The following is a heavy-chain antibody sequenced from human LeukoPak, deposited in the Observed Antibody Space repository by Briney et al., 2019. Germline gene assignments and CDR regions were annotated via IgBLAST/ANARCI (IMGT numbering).Heavy chain of an antibody. D-gene: IGHD3-16*01. CDR3: AKEEEGGTFDY. J-gene: IGHJ4*02. CDR2: INPSGTGT. CDR1: GYTLTSYY. V-gene: IGHV1-46*01. Sequence: ASVKLSCKASGYTLTSYYLHWVRQAPGQGLEWIGVINPSGTGTNYAQQFQGRVTMTRDTSTSTVYMELSSLRSEDTAVYYCAKEEEGGTFDYWGQGTLGTVSS.